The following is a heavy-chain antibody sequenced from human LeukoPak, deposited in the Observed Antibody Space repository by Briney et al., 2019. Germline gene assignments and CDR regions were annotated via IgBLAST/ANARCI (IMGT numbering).Heavy chain of an antibody. CDR2: TYFRSKWYY. D-gene: IGHD1-14*01. CDR1: GDSVSSKTAT. CDR3: ARDHWYDILGFDY. J-gene: IGHJ4*02. V-gene: IGHV6-1*01. Sequence: SQTLSLTCAISGDSVSSKTATWNWIRQSPSRGLEWLGRTYFRSKWYYDYAMSVKGRVSISPDTSKNHFSLHLDSVTPKDTAVYYCARDHWYDILGFDYWGQGTVVTVSS.